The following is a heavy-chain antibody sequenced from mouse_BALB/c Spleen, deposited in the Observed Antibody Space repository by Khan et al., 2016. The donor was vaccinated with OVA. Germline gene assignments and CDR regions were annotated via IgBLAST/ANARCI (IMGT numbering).Heavy chain of an antibody. D-gene: IGHD2-14*01. V-gene: IGHV3-8*02. J-gene: IGHJ3*01. CDR3: ARSTYGYAFAY. CDR2: MIYSGNT. CDR1: GDSITSGY. Sequence: EVKLEESGPSLVKPSQTLSLTCSVTGDSITSGYWSWIRKFPGNKLEYMGYMIYSGNTSYNPSLKSRISITRHTSKNQYYQQWNSVTTEDTASYYCARSTYGYAFAYWGQGTLVTVSA.